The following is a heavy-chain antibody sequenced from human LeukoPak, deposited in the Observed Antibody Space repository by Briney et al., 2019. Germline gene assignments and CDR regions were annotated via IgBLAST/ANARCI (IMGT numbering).Heavy chain of an antibody. CDR3: AKVGYSYGHS. CDR2: IRYDGSNK. J-gene: IGHJ4*02. CDR1: GFTFSSYG. V-gene: IGHV3-30*02. Sequence: GGSLRLSCAASGFTFSSYGMHWVRQAPGKGLERVAFIRYDGSNKYYADSVKGRFTISRDNSKDTLYLQMNSLRAEDTAVYYCAKVGYSYGHSWGQGTLVTVSS. D-gene: IGHD5-18*01.